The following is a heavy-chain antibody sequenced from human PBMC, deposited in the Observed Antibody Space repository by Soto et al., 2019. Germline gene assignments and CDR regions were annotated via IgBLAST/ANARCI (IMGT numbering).Heavy chain of an antibody. CDR3: AKDAPGSGYLSDC. CDR2: ISGSGGGGGA. J-gene: IGHJ4*02. D-gene: IGHD3-22*01. V-gene: IGHV3-23*01. Sequence: GGSLRLSCAASGFTFRNYDMSWVRQAPGKGLEWVATISGSGGGGGATYGDSVKGRFTISRDNSKNTVYLQLNSLRAEDTAVYYCAKDAPGSGYLSDCWGQGTLVTVSS. CDR1: GFTFRNYD.